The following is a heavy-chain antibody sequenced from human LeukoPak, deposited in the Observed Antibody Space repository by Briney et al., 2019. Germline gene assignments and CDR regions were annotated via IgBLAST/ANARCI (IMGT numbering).Heavy chain of an antibody. D-gene: IGHD1-26*01. V-gene: IGHV3-23*01. J-gene: IGHJ4*02. CDR3: AKGPLLLVGVNEGFDY. CDR1: GFTFRSYA. Sequence: GGSLRLSCAASGFTFRSYAMSWVRQAPGKGLEWVSAISGSGGSTYYADSVKGRFTISRDNSKNTLYLQMNSLRAEDTAVYYCAKGPLLLVGVNEGFDYWGQGTLVTVSS. CDR2: ISGSGGST.